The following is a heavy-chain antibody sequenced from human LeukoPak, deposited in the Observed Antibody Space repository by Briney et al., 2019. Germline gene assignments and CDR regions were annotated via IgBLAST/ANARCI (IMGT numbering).Heavy chain of an antibody. D-gene: IGHD6-13*01. CDR1: GYTFSSYG. CDR2: ISAYNGNT. V-gene: IGHV1-18*01. J-gene: IGHJ4*02. CDR3: ARDGIAAAGTFSYFDY. Sequence: ASVKVSCKASGYTFSSYGISWVRQAPGQGLEWMGWISAYNGNTNYAQNLQGRVTMTTDTSTSTAYMELRSLRSDDTAVYYCARDGIAAAGTFSYFDYWGQGTLVTVSS.